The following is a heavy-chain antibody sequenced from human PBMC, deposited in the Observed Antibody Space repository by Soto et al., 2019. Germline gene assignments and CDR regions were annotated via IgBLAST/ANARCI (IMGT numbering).Heavy chain of an antibody. CDR2: IIPIFGTA. CDR1: GGTFSSHD. J-gene: IGHJ3*01. V-gene: IGHV1-69*13. Sequence: PVKVSCKASGGTFSSHDISWVRQPPGQRLEWMGGIIPIFGTANYAQKFQGRVMITADESTSTAYMELSSLRSEDTAVYYCARCAFYYCSGYHRDALSFSGQG. D-gene: IGHD3-22*01. CDR3: ARCAFYYCSGYHRDALSF.